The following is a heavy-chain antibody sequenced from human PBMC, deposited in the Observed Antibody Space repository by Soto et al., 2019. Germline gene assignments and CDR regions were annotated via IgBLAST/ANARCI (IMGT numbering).Heavy chain of an antibody. CDR2: INHSGST. Sequence: PSETLSLTCAVYGGSFSGYYWSWIRQPPGKGLEWIGEINHSGSTNYNPSLKSRVTISVDTSKNQFSLKLSSVTAADTAVYYCARGRVRRGMDVWGQGTTVTVS. D-gene: IGHD6-13*01. V-gene: IGHV4-34*01. J-gene: IGHJ6*02. CDR3: ARGRVRRGMDV. CDR1: GGSFSGYY.